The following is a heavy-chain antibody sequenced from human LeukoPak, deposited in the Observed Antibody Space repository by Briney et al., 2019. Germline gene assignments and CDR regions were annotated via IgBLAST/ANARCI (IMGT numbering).Heavy chain of an antibody. V-gene: IGHV1-2*02. CDR1: GYTFTGYD. D-gene: IGHD3-10*01. CDR3: ARDRVSGGNDY. CDR2: INPNSGDS. Sequence: ASVEVSCKASGYTFTGYDLHWVRQAPGQGLEWMGWINPNSGDSKNTQRFQGRVTMTRDTSISTVYMELTRLRSDDTAVYYCARDRVSGGNDYWGQGTLVTVSS. J-gene: IGHJ4*02.